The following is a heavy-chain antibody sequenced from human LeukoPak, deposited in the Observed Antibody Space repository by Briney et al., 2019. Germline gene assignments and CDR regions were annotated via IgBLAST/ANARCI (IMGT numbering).Heavy chain of an antibody. V-gene: IGHV3-30*04. CDR1: GFTFGVYA. CDR2: ISYDGNNK. J-gene: IGHJ4*02. Sequence: GGSLRLSCTVSGFTFGVYAMGWVRQAPGKGLEWVTIISYDGNNKYYADSVKGRFTISRDNSKNTLYLQMNSLRAEDTAVYYCARVSGWYRGGSDYWGQGTLVTVSS. CDR3: ARVSGWYRGGSDY. D-gene: IGHD6-19*01.